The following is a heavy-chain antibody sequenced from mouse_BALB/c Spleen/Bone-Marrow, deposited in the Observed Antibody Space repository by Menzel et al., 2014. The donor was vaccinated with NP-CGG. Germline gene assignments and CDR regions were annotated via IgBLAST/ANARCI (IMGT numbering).Heavy chain of an antibody. CDR2: ISSGSSTI. J-gene: IGHJ2*01. V-gene: IGHV5-17*02. CDR1: GFTFSSFG. Sequence: EAQLVESGGGLVQPGGSRKLSCAGSGFTFSSFGMHWVRQAPEKGLEWVAYISSGSSTIYYADKVKGRFTISRDNPKNTLFLQMTSLRSEDTAMYYCARRYFDYWGQGTTLTVSS. CDR3: ARRYFDY.